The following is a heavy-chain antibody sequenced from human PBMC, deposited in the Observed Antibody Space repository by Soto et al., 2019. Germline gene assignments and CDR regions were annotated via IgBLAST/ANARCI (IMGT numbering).Heavy chain of an antibody. CDR1: GFTFSSYS. D-gene: IGHD3-3*01. Sequence: GGSLRLSCAASGFTFSSYSMNWVRQAPGKGLEWVSSISSSSSYIYYADSVKGRFTISRDNAKNSLYLQMNSLRAEDRAVYYCATLPYYDFWSGYLSDAFDIWGQGTMVTVSS. V-gene: IGHV3-21*01. CDR3: ATLPYYDFWSGYLSDAFDI. CDR2: ISSSSSYI. J-gene: IGHJ3*02.